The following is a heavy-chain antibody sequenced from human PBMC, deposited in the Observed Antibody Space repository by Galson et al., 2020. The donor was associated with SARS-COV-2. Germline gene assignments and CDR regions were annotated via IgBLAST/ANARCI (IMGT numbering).Heavy chain of an antibody. CDR1: GGTFSSYA. CDR3: ASQIGGAFDI. Sequence: KISCKASGGTFSSYAISWVRQAPGQGLEWMGRIIPIFGTANYAQKFQGRVTITADESTSTAYMELSSLRSEDTAVYYCASQIGGAFDIWGQGTMVTVSS. J-gene: IGHJ3*02. V-gene: IGHV1-69*15. D-gene: IGHD3-16*01. CDR2: IIPIFGTA.